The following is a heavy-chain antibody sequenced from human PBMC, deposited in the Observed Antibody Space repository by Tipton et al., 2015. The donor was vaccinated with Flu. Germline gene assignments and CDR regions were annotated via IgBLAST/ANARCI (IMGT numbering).Heavy chain of an antibody. D-gene: IGHD5-12*01. CDR1: GYSIASGHY. J-gene: IGHJ4*02. V-gene: IGHV4-38-2*02. Sequence: LRLSCSVSGYSIASGHYWAWIRQSPGKDLEWIASIFFDGSTHYNPSLQSRASISVDTSKNEFSQKLNSATAADTAVYFCAREFFSGYDYWGQGALVTVSS. CDR2: IFFDGST. CDR3: AREFFSGYDY.